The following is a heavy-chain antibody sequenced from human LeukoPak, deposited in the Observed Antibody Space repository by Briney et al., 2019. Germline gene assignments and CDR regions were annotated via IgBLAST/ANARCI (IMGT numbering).Heavy chain of an antibody. V-gene: IGHV4-59*01. CDR1: GGSISRYY. J-gene: IGHJ4*02. CDR2: SYSIGST. Sequence: SETKSLTCTVSGGSISRYYWSWIRQPPGKGLEWIGSSYSIGSTNYNPSLKSRVTISVDTSKNQFSLKLSSVTAADTAVYYCASLNYDSSGYHTPFDYWGQGTLVTVSS. D-gene: IGHD3-22*01. CDR3: ASLNYDSSGYHTPFDY.